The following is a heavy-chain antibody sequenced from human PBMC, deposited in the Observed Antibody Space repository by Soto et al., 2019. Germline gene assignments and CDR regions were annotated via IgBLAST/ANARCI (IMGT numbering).Heavy chain of an antibody. D-gene: IGHD6-13*01. Sequence: PSETLSLTCTVSGGSVSSGSNYWTWIRQPPGKGLEWIGYVYNSGSTNYNPSLKSRVTISEDTSKSQFSLKVNSMTAADTAVYYCARYRRGAVAGYTLDNWGQGILVTVS. J-gene: IGHJ4*02. CDR1: GGSVSSGSNY. V-gene: IGHV4-61*01. CDR3: ARYRRGAVAGYTLDN. CDR2: VYNSGST.